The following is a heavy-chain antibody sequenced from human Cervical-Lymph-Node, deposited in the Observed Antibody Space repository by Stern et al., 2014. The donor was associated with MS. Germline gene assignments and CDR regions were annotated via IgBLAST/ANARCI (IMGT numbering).Heavy chain of an antibody. D-gene: IGHD2/OR15-2a*01. V-gene: IGHV1-3*01. CDR1: GYTFTAFA. J-gene: IGHJ4*02. Sequence: VQLVQSGAEVKKPGASVKISCRASGYTFTAFAIHWIRQAPGQSLEWMGWINAASGDTKYSQSFQGRVTLSSDTSATTAYMELNSLRSEDTAVYFCARGKPTTFFLWGQGTLVSVSS. CDR3: ARGKPTTFFL. CDR2: INAASGDT.